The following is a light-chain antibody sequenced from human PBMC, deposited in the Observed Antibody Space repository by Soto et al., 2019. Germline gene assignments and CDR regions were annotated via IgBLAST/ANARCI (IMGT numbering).Light chain of an antibody. CDR2: AAS. V-gene: IGKV1-39*01. CDR3: QQSYGTPPWT. J-gene: IGKJ1*01. CDR1: QSISSY. Sequence: DIQMTQSPSSLSASVGDRVTMTCRASQSISSYLNWYQQKPGKAPKLLIYAASSLQSGVPSRFSGSGSGTDFTLTISSLQPEDFATYYCQQSYGTPPWTFGQGTKVDI.